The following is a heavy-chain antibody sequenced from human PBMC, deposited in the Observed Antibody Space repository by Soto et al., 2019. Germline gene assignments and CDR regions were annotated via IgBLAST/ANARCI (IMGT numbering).Heavy chain of an antibody. V-gene: IGHV1-46*01. CDR2: INPSGGST. D-gene: IGHD6-19*01. J-gene: IGHJ6*02. CDR1: GYTFTSYY. CDR3: ARGAAYSSGWYVWPSYYYGMDV. Sequence: ASVKVSCKASGYTFTSYYMHWVRQAPGRGLEWMGIINPSGGSTSYAQKFQGRVTMTRDTSTSTVYMELSSLRSEDTAVYYCARGAAYSSGWYVWPSYYYGMDVWGQGTTVTVSS.